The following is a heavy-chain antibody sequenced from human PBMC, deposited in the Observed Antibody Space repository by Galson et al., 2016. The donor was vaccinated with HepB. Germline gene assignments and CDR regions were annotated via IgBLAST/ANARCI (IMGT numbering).Heavy chain of an antibody. D-gene: IGHD3-10*01. J-gene: IGHJ5*02. CDR3: ARDRIIMLRGVTNWLDP. V-gene: IGHV3-21*01. CDR2: ISSSSSYV. CDR1: GFIFSSYT. Sequence: SLRLSCAASGFIFSSYTMNWVRQAPGKGLEWVSSISSSSSYVDYADTVKGRFTISRDNAKNSLYLQMNSLRAEDTAMYYCARDRIIMLRGVTNWLDPWGQGTLVTVSS.